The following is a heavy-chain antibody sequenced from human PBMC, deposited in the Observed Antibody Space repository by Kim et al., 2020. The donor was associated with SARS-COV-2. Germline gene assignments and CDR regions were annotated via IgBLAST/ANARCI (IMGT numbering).Heavy chain of an antibody. CDR2: INPNSGGT. CDR1: GYTFTGYY. Sequence: ASLKVSCKASGYTFTGYYMHWVRQAPGQGLEWMGRINPNSGGTNYAQKFQGRVTITRDTSISTAYMELSRLRSDDTAVFYCARGSSSSFDYWGQGTLVTVSS. J-gene: IGHJ4*02. D-gene: IGHD6-6*01. CDR3: ARGSSSSFDY. V-gene: IGHV1-2*06.